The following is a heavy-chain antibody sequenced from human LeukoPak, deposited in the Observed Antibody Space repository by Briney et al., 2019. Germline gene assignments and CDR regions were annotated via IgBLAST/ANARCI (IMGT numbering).Heavy chain of an antibody. D-gene: IGHD3-22*01. V-gene: IGHV3-23*01. J-gene: IGHJ4*02. Sequence: DSVKGRFTISRDNSKNTLYLQLNSLRAEDTAIYYCAKDLTYYYDSTGYYFDYWGQGTLVTVSS. CDR3: AKDLTYYYDSTGYYFDY.